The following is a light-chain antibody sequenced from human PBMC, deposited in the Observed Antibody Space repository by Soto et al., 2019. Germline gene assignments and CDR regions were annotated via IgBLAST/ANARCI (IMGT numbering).Light chain of an antibody. J-gene: IGKJ1*01. CDR1: QTISSW. V-gene: IGKV1-5*03. Sequence: DIQMTQSPSTLSGSVGDRVTITCRASQTISSWLAWYQQKPGKAPKLLIYKASTLKSGVPSRFSGSGSGTEFTLTIGRLQPDDFATYYCQHYNSYSEAFGQGTKVDTK. CDR2: KAS. CDR3: QHYNSYSEA.